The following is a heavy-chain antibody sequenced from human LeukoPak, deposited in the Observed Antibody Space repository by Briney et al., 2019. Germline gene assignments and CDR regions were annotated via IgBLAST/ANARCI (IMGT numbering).Heavy chain of an antibody. Sequence: PGGSLRLSCAASGFTVITNGMTWVRQAPGKGLEWFSVLYSDGNTKYADSVQGRSTISRDNSKNTLYLEMNSLSPDDTAVYYCARGVEPLAANTLAYWGQGTLVTVSS. CDR2: LYSDGNT. CDR1: GFTVITNG. V-gene: IGHV3-53*01. D-gene: IGHD1-14*01. J-gene: IGHJ4*02. CDR3: ARGVEPLAANTLAY.